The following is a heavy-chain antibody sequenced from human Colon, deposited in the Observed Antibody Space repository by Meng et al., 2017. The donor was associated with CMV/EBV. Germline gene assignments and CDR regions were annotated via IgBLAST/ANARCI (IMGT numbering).Heavy chain of an antibody. CDR1: GFSFSTYW. D-gene: IGHD2-2*02. J-gene: IGHJ4*02. CDR3: ARVFFCSTTNCYTGLDYFDY. V-gene: IGHV3-7*01. Sequence: GSLKISCAASGFSFSTYWMTWVRQAPGKGLEWVAKIKQDGSEKDYVDSVKGRFTISRDNAKKTVYLQINGLRAEDTAVYYCARVFFCSTTNCYTGLDYFDYWGQGTLVTVSS. CDR2: IKQDGSEK.